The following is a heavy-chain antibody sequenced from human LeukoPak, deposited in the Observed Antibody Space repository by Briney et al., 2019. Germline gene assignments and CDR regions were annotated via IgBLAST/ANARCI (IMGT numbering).Heavy chain of an antibody. V-gene: IGHV3-74*01. Sequence: GGSLRLSCAASGFTFSSYWMHWVRQAPGKGLVWVSRINSDGGSTSYADSVKGRFTISRDNAKNTLYLQMNSLRAEDTAVYYCARVGLVTTPDYWGQGTLVTVSS. CDR3: ARVGLVTTPDY. CDR1: GFTFSSYW. J-gene: IGHJ4*02. CDR2: INSDGGST. D-gene: IGHD4-11*01.